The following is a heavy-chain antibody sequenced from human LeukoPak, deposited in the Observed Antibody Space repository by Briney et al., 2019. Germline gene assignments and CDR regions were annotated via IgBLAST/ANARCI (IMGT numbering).Heavy chain of an antibody. J-gene: IGHJ4*02. Sequence: GRSLRLSCAASGFTFSSYAMHWVRQAPGQRLEWMGWINAGNGNTKYSQKFQGRVTITRDTSASTAYMELSSLRSEDTAVYYCARIITTLRGPFDYWGQGTLVTVSS. CDR2: INAGNGNT. CDR1: GFTFSSYA. V-gene: IGHV1-3*01. D-gene: IGHD3-22*01. CDR3: ARIITTLRGPFDY.